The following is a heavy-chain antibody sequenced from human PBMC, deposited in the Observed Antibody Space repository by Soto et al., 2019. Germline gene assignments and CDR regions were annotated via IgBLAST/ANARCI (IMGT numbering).Heavy chain of an antibody. V-gene: IGHV4-31*03. CDR1: GGSISSGGYY. Sequence: QVQLQESGPGLVKPSQTLSLTCTVSGGSISSGGYYWSWIRQHPGKGLEWIGYIYYSGSTYYNPSPKSRVTISVEQSKNQVSLKLSSVTAPDTAVYYCSRDNGSGSSYTPRYLGQGTLGTVSS. CDR3: SRDNGSGSSYTPRY. CDR2: IYYSGST. J-gene: IGHJ4*02. D-gene: IGHD3-10*01.